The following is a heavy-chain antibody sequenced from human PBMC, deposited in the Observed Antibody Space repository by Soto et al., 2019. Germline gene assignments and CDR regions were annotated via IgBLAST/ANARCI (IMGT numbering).Heavy chain of an antibody. CDR2: IWYDGSNK. CDR3: ARDPSVWFGDRMFAFDI. Sequence: GGSLRLSCAASGFTFSSYGMHWVRQAPGKGLEWVAVIWYDGSNKYYADSVKGRFTISRDNSKNTLYLQMNSLRAEDTAVYYCARDPSVWFGDRMFAFDIWGQGTMVTVSS. CDR1: GFTFSSYG. J-gene: IGHJ3*02. V-gene: IGHV3-33*01. D-gene: IGHD3-10*01.